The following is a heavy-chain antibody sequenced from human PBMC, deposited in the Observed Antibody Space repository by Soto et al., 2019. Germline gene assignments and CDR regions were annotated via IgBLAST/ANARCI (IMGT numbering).Heavy chain of an antibody. J-gene: IGHJ6*02. CDR1: GGTFSSYA. CDR2: IIPIFGTA. D-gene: IGHD4-17*01. V-gene: IGHV1-69*01. CDR3: ARLLTTVTNYYYYGMDV. Sequence: SSVKGSCKASGGTFSSYAISWVRQAPGQGLEWMGGIIPIFGTANYAQKFQGRVTITADESTSTAYMELSSLRSEDTAVYYCARLLTTVTNYYYYGMDVWGQGTTVTVSS.